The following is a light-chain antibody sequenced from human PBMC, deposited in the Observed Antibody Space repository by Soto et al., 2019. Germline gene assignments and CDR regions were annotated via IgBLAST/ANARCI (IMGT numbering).Light chain of an antibody. V-gene: IGKV1-5*03. J-gene: IGKJ1*01. CDR1: HSISSW. CDR2: KAS. Sequence: DRVTITCRASHSISSWLAWYQQKPGKAPKLLIYKASSLESGVPSRFSGSGSGTDFTLTISSLQPEDFATYYCQQSYSTPPTFGQGTKVDIK. CDR3: QQSYSTPPT.